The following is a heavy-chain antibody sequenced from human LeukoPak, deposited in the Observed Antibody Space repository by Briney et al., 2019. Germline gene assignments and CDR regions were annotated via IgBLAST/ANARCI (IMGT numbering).Heavy chain of an antibody. CDR3: ARHFRELRYFDWLFPGWFDP. D-gene: IGHD3-9*01. J-gene: IGHJ5*02. CDR1: GYTFTGYY. Sequence: ASVKVSCKASGYTFTGYYMHWVRQAPGQGLEWMGWINPNSGGTNYAQKFQGRVTMTRDTSISTAYMELSRLRSEDTAVYYCARHFRELRYFDWLFPGWFDPWGQGTLVTVSS. CDR2: INPNSGGT. V-gene: IGHV1-2*02.